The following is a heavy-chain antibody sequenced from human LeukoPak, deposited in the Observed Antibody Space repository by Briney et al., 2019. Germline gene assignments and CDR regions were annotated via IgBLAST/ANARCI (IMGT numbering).Heavy chain of an antibody. V-gene: IGHV3-23*01. CDR2: ISGSGGST. Sequence: GGSLRLSCAASGFTFSSYAMSWVRQAPGKGLEWVSAISGSGGSTYYADSVKGRFTISRDNSKNTLYLQMNSLIDEGTVVYYCAKDPPYRGSGTKGDFQYWGQGTLVTVSS. J-gene: IGHJ1*01. D-gene: IGHD1-26*01. CDR1: GFTFSSYA. CDR3: AKDPPYRGSGTKGDFQY.